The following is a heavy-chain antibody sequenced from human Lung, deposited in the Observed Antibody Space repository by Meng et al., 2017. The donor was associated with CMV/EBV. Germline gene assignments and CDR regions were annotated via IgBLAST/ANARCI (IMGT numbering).Heavy chain of an antibody. Sequence: SXXVSXXASGYTFTSYGISWVRQAPGQGLEWMGWISAYNGNTNYAQKLQGRVTMTTDTSTSTAYMELRSLRSDDTAVYYCARIPNTYDFWSSYHDYYGMDVWXQGTTVTVSS. V-gene: IGHV1-18*01. CDR2: ISAYNGNT. CDR1: GYTFTSYG. J-gene: IGHJ6*02. CDR3: ARIPNTYDFWSSYHDYYGMDV. D-gene: IGHD3-3*01.